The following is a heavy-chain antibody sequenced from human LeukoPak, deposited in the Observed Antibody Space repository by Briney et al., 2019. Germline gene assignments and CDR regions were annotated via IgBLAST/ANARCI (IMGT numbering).Heavy chain of an antibody. CDR3: ATGYYFDY. J-gene: IGHJ4*02. V-gene: IGHV4-34*01. Sequence: SXXLSLTCAVYGGSFSGYYWSWIRQPPGKGLEWIGEINHSGSTNYNPSLKSRVTISVDTSKNQFSLKLSSVTAADTAVYYCATGYYFDYWGQGTLVTVSS. CDR1: GGSFSGYY. D-gene: IGHD4-17*01. CDR2: INHSGST.